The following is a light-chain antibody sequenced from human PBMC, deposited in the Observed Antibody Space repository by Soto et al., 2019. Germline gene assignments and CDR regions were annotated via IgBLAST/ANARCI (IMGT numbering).Light chain of an antibody. CDR3: GSYTSRSTYV. V-gene: IGLV2-14*01. CDR1: SSDVGGYNH. CDR2: DVS. Sequence: QSVLTQPASVSGSPGQSITISCTGTSSDVGGYNHVAWHQQHPGEAPTLMIYDVSNRPSGVSNRFSGSKSGNTASLTISGLQAEDEADYYRGSYTSRSTYVFGTGTKVTVL. J-gene: IGLJ1*01.